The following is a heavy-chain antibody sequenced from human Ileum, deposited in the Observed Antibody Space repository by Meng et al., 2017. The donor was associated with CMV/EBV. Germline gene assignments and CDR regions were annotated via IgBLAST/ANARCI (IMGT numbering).Heavy chain of an antibody. CDR2: ISGSGGST. J-gene: IGHJ4*02. CDR3: AKALRAIAVAGIY. Sequence: GESLKISCAASGFTFSSYAMSWVRQAPGKGLEWVSAISGSGGSTYYADSVKGRFTISRDNSKNTLYLQMNSLRAEDTAVYYCAKALRAIAVAGIYWGQGTLVTVSS. V-gene: IGHV3-23*01. D-gene: IGHD6-19*01. CDR1: GFTFSSYA.